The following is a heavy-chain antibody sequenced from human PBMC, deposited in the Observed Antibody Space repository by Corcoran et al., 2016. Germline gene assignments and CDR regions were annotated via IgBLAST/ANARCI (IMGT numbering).Heavy chain of an antibody. Sequence: QVQLVQSGAEVKKPGASVKVSCKASGYTFTSYYMHWVRQAPGQGLEWMGIINPSGGSTSYAQKFQGRVTMTRDTSTSTVYMELSSLRSEDTAGYYWARGYCSGGSCPNWFDPWGQGTLVTVSS. V-gene: IGHV1-46*01. CDR1: GYTFTSYY. D-gene: IGHD2-15*01. CDR3: ARGYCSGGSCPNWFDP. J-gene: IGHJ5*02. CDR2: INPSGGST.